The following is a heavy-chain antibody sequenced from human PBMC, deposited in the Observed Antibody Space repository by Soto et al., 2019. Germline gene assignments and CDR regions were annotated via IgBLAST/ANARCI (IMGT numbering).Heavy chain of an antibody. D-gene: IGHD1-26*01. V-gene: IGHV1-69*08. CDR2: IVPMLGVT. CDR3: ATEKPGAGRVGVSQ. J-gene: IGHJ4*02. CDR1: GGTSTIYT. Sequence: QVPLVQSGAEVKKPGSSLKVSCEASGGTSTIYTITWVRQAPGQGLAWMGRIVPMLGVTNYARNFQGRVTITADKSRGAALMELSSLRFEDTAVYYWATEKPGAGRVGVSQWGQGTQVTVSS.